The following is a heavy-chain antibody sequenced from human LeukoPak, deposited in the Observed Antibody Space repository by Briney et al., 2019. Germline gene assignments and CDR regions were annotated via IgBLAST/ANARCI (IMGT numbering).Heavy chain of an antibody. D-gene: IGHD6-13*01. Sequence: GASVKVSCKASGYTFTNYAMNWVRQAPGQGLEWMGWINTNTGNPTYAQGFTGRFVFSLDTPVSTAYLQISSLKAEDTAVYYCARDQSSSWSHYYYMDVWGKGTTVTISS. V-gene: IGHV7-4-1*02. CDR2: INTNTGNP. CDR3: ARDQSSSWSHYYYMDV. CDR1: GYTFTNYA. J-gene: IGHJ6*03.